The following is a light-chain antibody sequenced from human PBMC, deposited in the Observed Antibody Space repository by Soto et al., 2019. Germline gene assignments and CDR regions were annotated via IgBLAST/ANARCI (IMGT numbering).Light chain of an antibody. CDR2: KAS. Sequence: DIQMTQSPSTLSASGGARVTIACRASQSISTWLAWYQQKPGKAPKLLIYKASILESGVPSRFSGSVSATEFTLTISGLQSEDFGSYYCQQYETFPLTFGGGTKVEIK. J-gene: IGKJ4*01. CDR1: QSISTW. CDR3: QQYETFPLT. V-gene: IGKV1-5*03.